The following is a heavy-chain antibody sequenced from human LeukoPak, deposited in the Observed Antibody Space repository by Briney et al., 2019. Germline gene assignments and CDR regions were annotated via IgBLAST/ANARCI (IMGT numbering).Heavy chain of an antibody. V-gene: IGHV1-2*06. CDR2: INPNSGGT. CDR3: ARVGCSGGSCYRSIFDY. J-gene: IGHJ4*02. CDR1: GYTFTGYY. D-gene: IGHD2-15*01. Sequence: GASVKVSCKASGYTFTGYYMHWVRQAPGQGLEWMGRINPNSGGTNYAQKYQGRVTMTRDTSISTAYMELSRLRSDDTAVYYCARVGCSGGSCYRSIFDYWGQGTLDTVSS.